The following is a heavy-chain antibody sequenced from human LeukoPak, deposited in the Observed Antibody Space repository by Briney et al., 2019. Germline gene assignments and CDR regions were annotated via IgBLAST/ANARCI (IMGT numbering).Heavy chain of an antibody. Sequence: SETLSLTCTVSGNSISSGDYYWSWIRQPAGKGLEWIGRIYTSGSTNYNPSLKSRVTISVDTSKNQFSLKLSSVTAADTAVYYCARALSYGGKKSDAFDIWGQGTMVTVSS. J-gene: IGHJ3*02. V-gene: IGHV4-61*02. CDR2: IYTSGST. CDR1: GNSISSGDYY. CDR3: ARALSYGGKKSDAFDI. D-gene: IGHD4-23*01.